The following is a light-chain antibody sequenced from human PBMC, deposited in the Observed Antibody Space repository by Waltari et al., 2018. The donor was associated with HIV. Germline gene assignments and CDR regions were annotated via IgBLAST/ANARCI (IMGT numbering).Light chain of an antibody. CDR1: SRDVGGYGY. V-gene: IGLV2-23*02. J-gene: IGLJ1*01. CDR3: CSYAGNDTYV. CDR2: DVR. Sequence: QPALTQPASVSGSPGQSITISCTGSSRDVGGYGYVSWYQQHSGKVPKVLIYDVRKGFTGVSSRFSGSRSGNTASLRISGLQPEDEADYYCCSYAGNDTYVFGTGTMVTAL.